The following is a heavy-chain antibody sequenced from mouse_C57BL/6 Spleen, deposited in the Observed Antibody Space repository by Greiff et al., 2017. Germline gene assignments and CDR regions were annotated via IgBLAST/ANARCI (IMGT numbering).Heavy chain of an antibody. V-gene: IGHV5-4*03. CDR3: AAIYPPFAY. J-gene: IGHJ3*01. CDR2: ISDGGSYT. CDR1: GFTFSSYA. D-gene: IGHD2-1*01. Sequence: EVKLMESGGGLVKPGGSLKLSCAASGFTFSSYAMSWVRQTPEKRLEWVATISDGGSYTYYPDNVKGRFTISRDNAKNNLYLQMSHLKSEDTAMYYCAAIYPPFAYWGQGTLVTVSA.